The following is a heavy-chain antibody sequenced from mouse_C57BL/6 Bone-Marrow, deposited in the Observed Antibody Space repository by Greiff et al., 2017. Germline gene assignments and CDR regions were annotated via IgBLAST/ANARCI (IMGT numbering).Heavy chain of an antibody. Sequence: EVKVVESGEGLVKPGGSLKLSCAASGFTFSSYAMSWVRQTPEKRLEWVAYLSSGGDYIYYADTVKGRFTISRDNARNTLYLQMSSLKSEDTAMYYCTRVYYYGSSYYCDYWGQGTTLTVSS. CDR2: LSSGGDYI. V-gene: IGHV5-9-1*02. CDR3: TRVYYYGSSYYCDY. D-gene: IGHD1-1*01. J-gene: IGHJ2*01. CDR1: GFTFSSYA.